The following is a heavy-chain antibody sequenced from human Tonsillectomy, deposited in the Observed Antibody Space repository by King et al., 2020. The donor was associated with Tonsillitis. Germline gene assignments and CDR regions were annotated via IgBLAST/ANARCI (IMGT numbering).Heavy chain of an antibody. CDR1: GYTFTNYW. J-gene: IGHJ4*02. CDR3: ARAQLGYVSGWYYFDS. Sequence: VQLVESGAEVIKPGESLKISCKGSGYTFTNYWTAWVRQMPGKGLEWMGIVWPGDSDTRYSPSFQGQVTISVDKSISTAYLQWSTLRASDTAMYYCARAQLGYVSGWYYFDSWGQGTLVTVSS. CDR2: VWPGDSDT. D-gene: IGHD6-19*01. V-gene: IGHV5-51*03.